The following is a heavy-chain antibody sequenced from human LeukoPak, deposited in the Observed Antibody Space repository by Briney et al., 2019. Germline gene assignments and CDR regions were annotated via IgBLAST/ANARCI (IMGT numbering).Heavy chain of an antibody. CDR3: ARGEGATAFDY. J-gene: IGHJ4*02. D-gene: IGHD5-24*01. Sequence: ASVTVSCKASGYTFTGFYIHWVRQAPGQGLEWMGWINPNSGGTKYAQRFQGRVTMTRDTSISTAYMELNSLRSDDTAVYHCARGEGATAFDYWGQGTLVTVSS. CDR2: INPNSGGT. CDR1: GYTFTGFY. V-gene: IGHV1-2*02.